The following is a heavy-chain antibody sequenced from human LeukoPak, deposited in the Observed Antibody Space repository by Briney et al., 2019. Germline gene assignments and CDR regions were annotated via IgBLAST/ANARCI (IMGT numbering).Heavy chain of an antibody. CDR2: IYSDGST. D-gene: IGHD6-19*01. CDR1: GFTVSSNY. V-gene: IGHV3-53*01. J-gene: IGHJ5*02. CDR3: ARHLYNSGWYFWFYP. Sequence: GGSLRLFCAASGFTVSSNYVSWVRQAPGKGLEWVSVIYSDGSTYYADSVKGRFTISRDNSKNTLFLQMNSLRAEDTALYYCARHLYNSGWYFWFYPWGQGTLVTVSS.